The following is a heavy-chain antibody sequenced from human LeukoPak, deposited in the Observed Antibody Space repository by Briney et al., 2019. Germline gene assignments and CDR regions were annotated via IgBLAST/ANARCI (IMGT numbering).Heavy chain of an antibody. CDR1: GFTFSTYS. CDR2: ISSSGSYI. D-gene: IGHD1-1*01. J-gene: IGHJ4*02. Sequence: GGSLRLSCAASGFTFSTYSLNWVRQAPGKGLEWLSSISSSGSYIYYADSLKGRFTISRDNAKNSLYLQMNSLRAEDTAVYYCARGDNWNFAHLDYWGQGTLVTVSS. CDR3: ARGDNWNFAHLDY. V-gene: IGHV3-21*01.